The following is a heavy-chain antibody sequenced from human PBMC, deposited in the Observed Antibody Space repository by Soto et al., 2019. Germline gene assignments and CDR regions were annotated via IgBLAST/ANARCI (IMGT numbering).Heavy chain of an antibody. J-gene: IGHJ6*02. CDR3: ARDRGIVVVPAAIINYYYYGMDV. Sequence: SVKVSCKASGGTFSSYAISWVRQAPGQGLEWMGGIIPSFGTANYAQKFQGRVTITADKSTSTAYMELSSLRSEDTAVYDCARDRGIVVVPAAIINYYYYGMDVWGQGTKVTGSS. CDR1: GGTFSSYA. CDR2: IIPSFGTA. V-gene: IGHV1-69*06. D-gene: IGHD2-2*01.